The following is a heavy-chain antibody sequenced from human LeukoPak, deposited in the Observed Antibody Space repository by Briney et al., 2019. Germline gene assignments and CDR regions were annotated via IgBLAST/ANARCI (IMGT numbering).Heavy chain of an antibody. CDR1: GDSISSYRYY. Sequence: RPSETLSLTCAVSGDSISSYRYYWGWIRQPPGKGLEWIGSIYNSGSTSYNPSLKSRVTISVDTSKNQFSLKVNSVTAADTAIYYCARNTTDTAFENWGPGTLVTVSS. D-gene: IGHD1-14*01. CDR3: ARNTTDTAFEN. V-gene: IGHV4-39*01. CDR2: IYNSGST. J-gene: IGHJ4*02.